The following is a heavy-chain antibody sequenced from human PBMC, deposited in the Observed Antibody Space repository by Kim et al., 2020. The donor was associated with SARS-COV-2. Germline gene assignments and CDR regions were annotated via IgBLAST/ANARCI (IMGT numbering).Heavy chain of an antibody. V-gene: IGHV6-1*01. CDR3: ARSRDSWGFDF. D-gene: IGHD3-16*01. J-gene: IGHJ4*02. CDR2: TYYRSRWFS. Sequence: SQTLSLTCGISGDRLASYSVAWNWIRQSPSRGLEWLGRTYYRSRWFSEYADSVKSRISIDADSSKDQFSLHLNSVTPEDSAIYYCARSRDSWGFDFWGEG. CDR1: GDRLASYSVA.